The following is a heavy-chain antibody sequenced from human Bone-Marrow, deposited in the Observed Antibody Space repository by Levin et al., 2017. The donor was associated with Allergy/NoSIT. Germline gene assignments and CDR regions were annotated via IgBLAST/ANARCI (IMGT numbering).Heavy chain of an antibody. V-gene: IGHV3-23*01. D-gene: IGHD2-15*01. CDR3: AKAVRLYQYCSGGNCNGYALDV. Sequence: RGESLKISCAASGFTFSSYGMSWVRQAPGKGLEWVSAANGNAVGTSYADSVKGRFTISRDNAKNRVYLQMDRLRAEDTAVYYCAKAVRLYQYCSGGNCNGYALDVWGQGTTVTVSS. CDR2: ANGNAVGT. CDR1: GFTFSSYG. J-gene: IGHJ6*02.